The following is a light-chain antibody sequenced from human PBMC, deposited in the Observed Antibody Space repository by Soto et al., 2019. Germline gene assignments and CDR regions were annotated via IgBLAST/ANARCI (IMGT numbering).Light chain of an antibody. CDR3: QESSSTPYI. CDR1: RTINNF. Sequence: DIQMTQSPSSLSASVGDRVTITCRASRTINNFLSWYQQKPGKPPKLLIYGASRLQSGVPSRFSDSGSGTDFILTISDLQTEDVAFYFCQESSSTPYIFGQGTKLEVK. V-gene: IGKV1-39*01. CDR2: GAS. J-gene: IGKJ2*01.